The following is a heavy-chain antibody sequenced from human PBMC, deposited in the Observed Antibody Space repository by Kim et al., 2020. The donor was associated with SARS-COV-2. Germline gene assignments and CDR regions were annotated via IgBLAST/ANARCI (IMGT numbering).Heavy chain of an antibody. V-gene: IGHV3-30*02. Sequence: KYYADSVKGRCTISRDNSKNTLYLQMNSLRAEDTAVYYSCADCGGNAGDYWGQGTLVTVSS. D-gene: IGHD4-17*01. J-gene: IGHJ4*02. CDR2: K. CDR3: CADCGGNAGDY.